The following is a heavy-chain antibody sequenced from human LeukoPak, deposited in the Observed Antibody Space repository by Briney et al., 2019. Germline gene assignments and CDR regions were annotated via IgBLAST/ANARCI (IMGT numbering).Heavy chain of an antibody. CDR3: ARAPITSPFYFDY. V-gene: IGHV3-20*04. CDR2: RSGGST. D-gene: IGHD2-2*01. CDR1: GFAFDEHG. Sequence: GGSLRLSCTASGFAFDEHGMSWVRQVPGKGLEWVSGRSGGSTGYADPLRGRFTLSRDNAKNSLYLQMDSLRAEDTALYYCARAPITSPFYFDYWGQGTLVTVSS. J-gene: IGHJ4*02.